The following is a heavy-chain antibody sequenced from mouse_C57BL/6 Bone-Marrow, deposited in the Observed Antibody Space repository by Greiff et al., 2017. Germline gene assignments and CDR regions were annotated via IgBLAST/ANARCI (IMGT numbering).Heavy chain of an antibody. CDR2: IDPSDSYT. Sequence: QVQLQQPGAELVRPGTSVKLSCKASGYTFTSYWMHWVKQRPGQGLEWIGVIDPSDSYTNYNQKFKGKATLTVDTSSSTAYMQLSRLTSEDSAVYYCAREYDYGFAYWGQGTLVTVSA. CDR3: AREYDYGFAY. V-gene: IGHV1-59*01. D-gene: IGHD2-4*01. CDR1: GYTFTSYW. J-gene: IGHJ3*01.